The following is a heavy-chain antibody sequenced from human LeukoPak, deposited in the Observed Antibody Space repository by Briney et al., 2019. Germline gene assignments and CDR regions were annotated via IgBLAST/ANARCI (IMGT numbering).Heavy chain of an antibody. D-gene: IGHD1-26*01. CDR1: GGSISSGGYY. CDR3: ARDRLMGATTRGFDY. V-gene: IGHV4-31*03. Sequence: KPSETLSLTCTVSGGSISSGGYYWSWIRQHPGKGLEWIGYIYYSGSTYYNPSLKSRVTISVDTSKNQFSLKLSSVTAADTAVYYCARDRLMGATTRGFDYWGQGTLVTVSS. J-gene: IGHJ4*02. CDR2: IYYSGST.